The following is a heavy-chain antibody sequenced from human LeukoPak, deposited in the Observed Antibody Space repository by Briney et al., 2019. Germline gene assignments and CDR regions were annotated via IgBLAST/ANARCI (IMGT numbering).Heavy chain of an antibody. Sequence: SETLSLTCTVSGGSISSSSYYWGWIPQPPGKGLEWIGSIYYSGSTYYNPSLKSRVIISVDTSKNQFSLKLSSVTAADTAVYYCARQGVSSSWYGDWFDPWGQGTLVTVSS. CDR2: IYYSGST. D-gene: IGHD6-13*01. J-gene: IGHJ5*02. V-gene: IGHV4-39*01. CDR1: GGSISSSSYY. CDR3: ARQGVSSSWYGDWFDP.